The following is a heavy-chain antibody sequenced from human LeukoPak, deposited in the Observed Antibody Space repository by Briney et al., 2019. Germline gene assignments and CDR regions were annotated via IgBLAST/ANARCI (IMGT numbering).Heavy chain of an antibody. CDR3: ARGKRIAARTREFDY. D-gene: IGHD6-6*01. J-gene: IGHJ4*02. V-gene: IGHV4-34*01. CDR1: GGSFSGYY. CDR2: INHSGST. Sequence: SETLSLTCAVYGGSFSGYYWSWIRQPPGKGLEWIGEINHSGSTNYNPSLKSRVTISVDTSKNQFSLKLSPVTAADTAVYYCARGKRIAARTREFDYWGQGTLVTVSS.